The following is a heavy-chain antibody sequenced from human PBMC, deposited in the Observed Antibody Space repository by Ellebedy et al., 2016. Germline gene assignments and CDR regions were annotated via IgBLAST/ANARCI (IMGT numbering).Heavy chain of an antibody. D-gene: IGHD3-16*02. V-gene: IGHV1-46*01. CDR1: GYTFTSYG. CDR3: AREQSAFWFGGVIVKSSYLDY. J-gene: IGHJ4*02. CDR2: INPSGGST. Sequence: ASVKVSCXASGYTFTSYGISWVRQAPGQGLEWMGIINPSGGSTSYAQKFQGRVTMTRDTSTSTVYMELSSLRSEDTAVYYCAREQSAFWFGGVIVKSSYLDYWGQGTLVTVSS.